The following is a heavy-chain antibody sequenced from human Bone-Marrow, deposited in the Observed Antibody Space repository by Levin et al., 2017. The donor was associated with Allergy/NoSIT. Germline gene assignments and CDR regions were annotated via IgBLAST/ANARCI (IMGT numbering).Heavy chain of an antibody. V-gene: IGHV1-2*02. D-gene: IGHD3-10*01. Sequence: ASVKVSCKASGYTLTAYYIHWVRQAPGQGLEGMGWINPKSGGTKYAQKFQGRVTMTRDTSISTVYMEVSRLTSDDTAVYYCARDQAIYASGSPDYWGQGTLVTVSA. CDR1: GYTLTAYY. CDR3: ARDQAIYASGSPDY. CDR2: INPKSGGT. J-gene: IGHJ4*02.